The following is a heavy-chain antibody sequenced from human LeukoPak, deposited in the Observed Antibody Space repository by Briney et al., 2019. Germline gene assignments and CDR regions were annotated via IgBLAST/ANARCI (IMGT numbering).Heavy chain of an antibody. J-gene: IGHJ1*01. CDR2: ISYDGSNE. D-gene: IGHD1/OR15-1a*01. V-gene: IGHV3-30*04. Sequence: PGGSLRLSCAASGFIFSSYAMHWVRQAPGKGLEWLAIISYDGSNEHYADSVKGRFTISRDNFKNTLYLQMNSLRAEDTAVYYCARGSVTSFQHWGQGTLVTVSS. CDR3: ARGSVTSFQH. CDR1: GFIFSSYA.